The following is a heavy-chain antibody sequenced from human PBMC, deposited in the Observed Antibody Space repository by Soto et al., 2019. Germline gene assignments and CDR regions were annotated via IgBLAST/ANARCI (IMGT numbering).Heavy chain of an antibody. D-gene: IGHD3-10*02. Sequence: PLRLSCAASVFDFNSYGTVWARTAPGKALEGVSAISGSTVNTYYVDSVKGRVTISRNNSKHTLYLQLSSLGAEDTAVSYCTRERRLRECFEY. CDR2: ISGSTVNT. CDR3: TRERRLRECFEY. CDR1: VFDFNSYG. V-gene: IGHV3-23*01. J-gene: IGHJ1*01.